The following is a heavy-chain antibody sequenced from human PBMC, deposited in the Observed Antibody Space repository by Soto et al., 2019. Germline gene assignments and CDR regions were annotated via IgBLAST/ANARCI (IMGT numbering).Heavy chain of an antibody. V-gene: IGHV4-34*01. D-gene: IGHD6-13*01. Sequence: SETLSLTCAVYGGSFSGYYWSWIRQPPGKGLEWIGEINHSGSTNYNPSLKSRVTISVDTSKNQFSLKLSSVTAADTAVYYCARVPIAAAGTLDDWGQGTRVTVAS. CDR1: GGSFSGYY. CDR2: INHSGST. CDR3: ARVPIAAAGTLDD. J-gene: IGHJ4*02.